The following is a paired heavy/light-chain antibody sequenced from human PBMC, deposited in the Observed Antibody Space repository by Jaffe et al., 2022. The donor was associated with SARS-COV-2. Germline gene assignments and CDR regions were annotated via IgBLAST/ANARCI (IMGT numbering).Heavy chain of an antibody. CDR1: GFTFRDYP. Sequence: EVQVVESGGNLVQPGRSLRLSCATSGFTFRDYPVGWFRQAPGKGLEWVAFIIERARGGAAAYAASLKARFTISRDDSRSVAYLQINSLEPEDTGVYYCAAPYRYALGATAWGQGTLVTVST. CDR2: IIERARGGAA. D-gene: IGHD1-26*01. CDR3: AAPYRYALGATA. V-gene: IGHV3-49*03. J-gene: IGHJ5*02.
Light chain of an antibody. J-gene: IGKJ2*01. CDR1: QGISSS. V-gene: IGKV1-27*01. Sequence: DIQMTQSPSSLSASVGDRVTITCRASQGISSSLAWYQQKPGGVPKLLIYDASTLQSGVPSRFSGSGSGTDFTLTISSLQPEDFATYYCQKHGGAPHTFGQGTKVEI. CDR3: QKHGGAPHT. CDR2: DAS.